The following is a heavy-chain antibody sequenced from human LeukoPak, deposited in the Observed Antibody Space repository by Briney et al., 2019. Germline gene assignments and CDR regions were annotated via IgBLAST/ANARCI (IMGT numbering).Heavy chain of an antibody. Sequence: GGSLRLSCEASGFTFSSYWISWVRQAPGKGLEWVANIKQDGSQKYYGDSVKGRFTISRDNAKNSMYLQMNSLRVEDTAVYYCARDSGNYHFHHCGQGALVTVSS. CDR3: ARDSGNYHFHH. J-gene: IGHJ4*02. D-gene: IGHD1-26*01. CDR2: IKQDGSQK. V-gene: IGHV3-7*01. CDR1: GFTFSSYW.